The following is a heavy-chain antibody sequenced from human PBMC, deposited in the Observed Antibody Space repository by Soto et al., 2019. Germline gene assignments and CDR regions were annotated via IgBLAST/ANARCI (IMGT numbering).Heavy chain of an antibody. CDR2: IDSSSSYI. Sequence: GGSLRLSCAASGFTFSTYSINWVRQAPGKGLEWVSSIDSSSSYIYYADSVMGRFTISRDNAENSLYLQMNSLRAEDTAVYYCARSRGPERDCSVGSCYSRRDAFDIWGQGTMVTVSS. CDR3: ARSRGPERDCSVGSCYSRRDAFDI. D-gene: IGHD2-15*01. V-gene: IGHV3-21*01. J-gene: IGHJ3*02. CDR1: GFTFSTYS.